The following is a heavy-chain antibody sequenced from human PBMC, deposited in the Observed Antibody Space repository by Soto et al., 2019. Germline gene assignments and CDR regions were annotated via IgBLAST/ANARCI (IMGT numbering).Heavy chain of an antibody. Sequence: GSGPTLVNATESLTLTCTVSGFSLSNARMGVSWIRQPPGKALEWLAHIFSNDEKCYSTCLKSRLTISKDTSKSQVVLTMTNMDPVDTATYYCARIYGDPGYCSGGSCYSGDLWLDYWGQGTLVTVSS. J-gene: IGHJ4*02. CDR2: IFSNDEK. V-gene: IGHV2-26*01. CDR3: ARIYGDPGYCSGGSCYSGDLWLDY. D-gene: IGHD2-15*01. CDR1: GFSLSNARMG.